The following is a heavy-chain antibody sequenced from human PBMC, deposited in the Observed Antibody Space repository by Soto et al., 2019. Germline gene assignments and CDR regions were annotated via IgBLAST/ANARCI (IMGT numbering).Heavy chain of an antibody. D-gene: IGHD2-15*01. CDR2: IIPIFGTA. Sequence: QVQLVQSGAEVMKPGSSVKVSCKASGGTFSSYAISWVRQAPGQGLEWMGGIIPIFGTANYAQKFQGRVTITADESTSTAYMELSSLRSEDTAVYYCARRGHLGLRRHYGMDVWGQGTTVTVSS. CDR1: GGTFSSYA. J-gene: IGHJ6*02. CDR3: ARRGHLGLRRHYGMDV. V-gene: IGHV1-69*01.